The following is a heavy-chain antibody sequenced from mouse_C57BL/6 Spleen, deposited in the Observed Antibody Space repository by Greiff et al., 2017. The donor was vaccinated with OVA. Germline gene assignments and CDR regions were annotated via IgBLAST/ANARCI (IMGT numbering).Heavy chain of an antibody. CDR2: IDPANGNT. J-gene: IGHJ4*01. CDR1: GFNIKNTY. CDR3: ARYDYDVRDAMDY. D-gene: IGHD2-4*01. V-gene: IGHV14-3*01. Sequence: EVQLQQSVAELVRPGASVKLSCTASGFNIKNTYMPWVKQRPEQGLEWIGRIDPANGNTKYAPKFQGKATITADTSSNTAYLQLSSLTSEDTAIYYCARYDYDVRDAMDYWGQGTSVTVSS.